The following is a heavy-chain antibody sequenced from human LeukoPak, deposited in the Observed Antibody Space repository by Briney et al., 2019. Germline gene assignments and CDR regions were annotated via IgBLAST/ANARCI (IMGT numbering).Heavy chain of an antibody. V-gene: IGHV1-2*02. J-gene: IGHJ6*03. Sequence: ASVKVSCKASGYTFTGYYMHWVRRAPGQGLEWMGWINPNSGGTNYAQKFQGRVTMTRDTSISTAYMELSRLRSDDTAVYYCARDPMGGATAGIYYYYYMDVWGKGTTVTVSS. CDR2: INPNSGGT. CDR3: ARDPMGGATAGIYYYYYMDV. CDR1: GYTFTGYY. D-gene: IGHD1-26*01.